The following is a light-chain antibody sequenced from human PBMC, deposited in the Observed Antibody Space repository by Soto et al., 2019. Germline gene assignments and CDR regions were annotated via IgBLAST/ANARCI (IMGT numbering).Light chain of an antibody. J-gene: IGLJ1*01. CDR3: CSYTSTSALV. Sequence: QSVLTQPRSVSGSPGHSVTISCTGTSSDVGGYSYVSWYQQHPGKAPKLMIYEVSDRPSGISNRFSGSKFGNTASLTISGLQAEDQADYYCCSYTSTSALVFGTGSKVTVL. V-gene: IGLV2-14*01. CDR2: EVS. CDR1: SSDVGGYSY.